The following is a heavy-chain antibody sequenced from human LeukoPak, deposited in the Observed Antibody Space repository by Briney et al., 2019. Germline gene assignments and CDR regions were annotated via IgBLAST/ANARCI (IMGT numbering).Heavy chain of an antibody. CDR1: GFTFSNFW. V-gene: IGHV3-74*01. J-gene: IGHJ4*02. D-gene: IGHD5-18*01. Sequence: GGSLRLSCAASGFTFSNFWMHWVRQPLGKGLVWVSRIDTDGRTTTYADSVKGRFTISRDNARNTVYLQINSLRAEDTAVYYCATLNSFGHDYWGQGILVTVSS. CDR2: IDTDGRTT. CDR3: ATLNSFGHDY.